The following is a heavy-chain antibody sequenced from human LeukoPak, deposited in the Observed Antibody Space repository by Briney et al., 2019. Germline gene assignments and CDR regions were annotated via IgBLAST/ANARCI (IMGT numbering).Heavy chain of an antibody. Sequence: GGSLRLSCAASRFTFSSYGMHWVRQAPGKGLEWVGRIKSKTDGGTTDYAAPVKGRFTISRDDSKNTLYLQMNSLKTKDTAVYYCTTGPDTAMAEFDYWGHGTLVTVSS. J-gene: IGHJ4*01. CDR1: RFTFSSYG. D-gene: IGHD5-18*01. CDR3: TTGPDTAMAEFDY. CDR2: IKSKTDGGTT. V-gene: IGHV3-15*01.